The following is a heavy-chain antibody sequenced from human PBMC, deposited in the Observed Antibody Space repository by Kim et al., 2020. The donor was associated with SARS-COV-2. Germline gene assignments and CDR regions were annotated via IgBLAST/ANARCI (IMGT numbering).Heavy chain of an antibody. D-gene: IGHD3-10*01. Sequence: GGSLRLSCAASGFTFSSYAMSWVRQAPGKGLDWVSGISSSGSSTFYGDSVKGRFTISRDNSKNTLYLQMNSLRVEDTALYYCAKDDGSGTSYAYYFNYWGQGTLV. CDR1: GFTFSSYA. CDR2: ISSSGSST. J-gene: IGHJ4*02. V-gene: IGHV3-23*01. CDR3: AKDDGSGTSYAYYFNY.